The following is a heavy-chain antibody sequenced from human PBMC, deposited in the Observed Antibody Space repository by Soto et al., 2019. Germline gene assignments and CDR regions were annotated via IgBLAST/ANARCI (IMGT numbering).Heavy chain of an antibody. CDR1: GYTFTSYY. J-gene: IGHJ4*02. CDR3: ARTSDYVWGSYPPRVFDY. D-gene: IGHD3-16*02. Sequence: ASVNVSCKASGYTFTSYYMHWVRQAPGQGLEWMGIINPSGGSTSYAQKFQGRVTMTRDTSTSTVYMELSSLRSEDTAVYYCARTSDYVWGSYPPRVFDYWGQGTLVTVSS. V-gene: IGHV1-46*01. CDR2: INPSGGST.